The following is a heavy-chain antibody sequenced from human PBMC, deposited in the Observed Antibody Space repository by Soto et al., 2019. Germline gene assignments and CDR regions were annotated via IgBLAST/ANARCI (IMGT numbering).Heavy chain of an antibody. Sequence: ASVKVSCKASGYTFTSYYMHWVRQAPGQGLEWMGIINPSGGSTSYAQKFQGRVTMTRDTSTSTVYMELSSLRSEDTAVYYCDRVASTIQNPYYFDYWGQGTLVTVSS. J-gene: IGHJ4*02. CDR2: INPSGGST. CDR1: GYTFTSYY. CDR3: DRVASTIQNPYYFDY. D-gene: IGHD5-12*01. V-gene: IGHV1-46*03.